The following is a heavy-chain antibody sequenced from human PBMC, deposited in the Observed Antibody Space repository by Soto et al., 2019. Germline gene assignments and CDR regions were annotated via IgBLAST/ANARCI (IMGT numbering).Heavy chain of an antibody. D-gene: IGHD3-22*01. CDR2: IWYDGSNK. CDR1: GFTFSSYG. V-gene: IGHV3-33*01. J-gene: IGHJ4*02. Sequence: GGSLRLSCAASGFTFSSYGMHWVRQAPGKGLEWVAVIWYDGSNKYYADSVKGRFTISRDNSKNTLYLQMNSLRAEDTAVYYCARGTDYYDSSDSTNEIDYWGQGTLVTVSS. CDR3: ARGTDYYDSSDSTNEIDY.